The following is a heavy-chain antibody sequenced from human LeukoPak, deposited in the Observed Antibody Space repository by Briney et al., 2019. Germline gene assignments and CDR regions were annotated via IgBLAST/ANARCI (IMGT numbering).Heavy chain of an antibody. J-gene: IGHJ5*02. D-gene: IGHD5-18*01. V-gene: IGHV3-30*18. CDR1: GFTFSSYG. Sequence: PGGSLRLSCAASGFTFSSYGMHWVRQAPGKGLEWVAVISYDGSNKYYADSVKGRFTISRDNSKNTLYLQINSLRAEDTAVYYCAKELRGYSYGLRNNWFDPWGQGTLVTVSS. CDR2: ISYDGSNK. CDR3: AKELRGYSYGLRNNWFDP.